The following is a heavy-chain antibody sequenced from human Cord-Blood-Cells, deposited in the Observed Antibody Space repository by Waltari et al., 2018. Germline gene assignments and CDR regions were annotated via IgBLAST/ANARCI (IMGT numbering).Heavy chain of an antibody. CDR3: ARVGSSGYYYFDY. Sequence: QVQLQESGPGLVKPSETLSLTYTVSGGSISSYYWSWIRQPPGKGLEWIGYIYYSGSTNYNPSLKSRVTISVDTSKNQFSLKLSSVTAADTAVYYCARVGSSGYYYFDYWGQGTLVTVSS. CDR2: IYYSGST. CDR1: GGSISSYY. V-gene: IGHV4-59*01. J-gene: IGHJ4*02. D-gene: IGHD3-22*01.